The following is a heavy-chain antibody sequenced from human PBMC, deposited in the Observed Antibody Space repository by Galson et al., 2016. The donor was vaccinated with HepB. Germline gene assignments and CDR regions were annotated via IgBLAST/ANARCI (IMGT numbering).Heavy chain of an antibody. CDR1: GLTLSRYW. CDR2: IKPDGSEK. V-gene: IGHV3-7*03. CDR3: ARDPSYSGSYYRGLDY. Sequence: SLRLSCAASGLTLSRYWMSWVRQAPGKGLEWVANIKPDGSEKYFVDSVKGRFTISRDNAKNSLYLQMNSLRADDTAVYYCARDPSYSGSYYRGLDYWGQGTLVTVSS. J-gene: IGHJ4*02. D-gene: IGHD1-26*01.